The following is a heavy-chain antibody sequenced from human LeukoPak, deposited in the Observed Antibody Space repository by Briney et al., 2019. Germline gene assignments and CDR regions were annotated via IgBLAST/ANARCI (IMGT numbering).Heavy chain of an antibody. CDR1: GGSISSGDYY. D-gene: IGHD3-3*01. CDR3: AGTPTIFGAVVAFDI. J-gene: IGHJ3*02. V-gene: IGHV4-30-4*08. CDR2: IYYSGST. Sequence: ASQTLSLTCTVSGGSISSGDYYWSWIRQPPGKGLEWIGYIYYSGSTYYNPSLKSRVTISVDTSKNQFSLKLSSVTAADTAVYYCAGTPTIFGAVVAFDIWGQGTIVTVSS.